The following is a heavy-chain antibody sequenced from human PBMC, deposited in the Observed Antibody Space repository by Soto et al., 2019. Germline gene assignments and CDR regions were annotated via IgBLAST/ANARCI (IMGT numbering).Heavy chain of an antibody. J-gene: IGHJ6*02. CDR3: AKEVPAPSDHYYGLDV. CDR1: GFAFSTYA. V-gene: IGHV3-23*01. D-gene: IGHD2-2*01. Sequence: PGGSLRLSCTASGFAFSTYAMSWVRQAPGKGLEWVSGISGSGGSTNHADSVKGRFAISRDNSKNTLYLQINSLRDEDTAVFYCAKEVPAPSDHYYGLDVWGQGTTVTVSS. CDR2: ISGSGGST.